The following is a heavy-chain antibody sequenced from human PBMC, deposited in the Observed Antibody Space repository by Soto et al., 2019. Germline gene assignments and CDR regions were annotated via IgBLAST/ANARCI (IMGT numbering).Heavy chain of an antibody. V-gene: IGHV1-2*04. CDR3: ARGTRDGYNPPGY. J-gene: IGHJ4*02. D-gene: IGHD5-12*01. CDR1: GYTFTGYY. Sequence: QVQLVQSGAEVKKPGASVKVSCKASGYTFTGYYMHWVRQAPGQGLEWMGWINPNSGGTTYAQKFQGWVTMTRDTSISTAYMELSRLRSDDTAVYYCARGTRDGYNPPGYWGQGTLVTVSS. CDR2: INPNSGGT.